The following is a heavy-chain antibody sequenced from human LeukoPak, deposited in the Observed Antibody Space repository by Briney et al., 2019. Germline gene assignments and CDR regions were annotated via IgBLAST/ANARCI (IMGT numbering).Heavy chain of an antibody. D-gene: IGHD2-8*02. CDR2: INPKSGAT. V-gene: IGHV1-2*02. CDR3: AIAGHEGTGHYDSLHF. Sequence: ASVKVSCKASGYTFDENHIHWVRHAPGQGPEWMGWINPKSGATDSAQQFQGRLTMTRDTSIGTASMDLRGLRLDDTGIYYCAIAGHEGTGHYDSLHFWGQGTMVTVSS. CDR1: GYTFDENH. J-gene: IGHJ3*01.